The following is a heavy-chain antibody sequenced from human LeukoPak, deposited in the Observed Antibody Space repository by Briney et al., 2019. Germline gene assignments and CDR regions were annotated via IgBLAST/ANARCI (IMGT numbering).Heavy chain of an antibody. J-gene: IGHJ4*02. Sequence: GASVKVSCKASGYTFTGYYMHWVRQAPGQGLEWMGWINPNSGGTNYAQKFRGRVTMTRDTSISTAYMELSRLRSDDAAVYYCARDSDLRFLEWLLLKYYFDYWGQGTLVTVSS. D-gene: IGHD3-3*01. CDR2: INPNSGGT. CDR3: ARDSDLRFLEWLLLKYYFDY. V-gene: IGHV1-2*02. CDR1: GYTFTGYY.